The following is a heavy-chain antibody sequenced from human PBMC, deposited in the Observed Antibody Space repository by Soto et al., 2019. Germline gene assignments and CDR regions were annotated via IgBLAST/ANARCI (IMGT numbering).Heavy chain of an antibody. J-gene: IGHJ6*03. D-gene: IGHD4-4*01. CDR2: IKQDGSEK. CDR3: ARVSNHYFYYYMDV. CDR1: GFTFSNSW. V-gene: IGHV3-7*01. Sequence: GSLRLSCAASGFTFSNSWMSWVRQAPGKGLEWVANIKQDGSEKYYVDSVKGRFTISRDNVKNSLFLQMNSLRAEDMAVYYCARVSNHYFYYYMDVWGKGTTVTVSS.